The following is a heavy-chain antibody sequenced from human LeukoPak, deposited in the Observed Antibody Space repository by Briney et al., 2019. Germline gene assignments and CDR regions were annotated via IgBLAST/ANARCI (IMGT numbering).Heavy chain of an antibody. Sequence: GGSLRLSCAASGFTFSSYSMNWVRQAPGKGLEWISSISSSSIYIYYADSLKGRFTISRDNAKNSLYLQMNSLRAEDTAVYYCARGRDGYNLVDAFDIWGQGIMVTVSS. CDR1: GFTFSSYS. CDR3: ARGRDGYNLVDAFDI. D-gene: IGHD5-24*01. CDR2: ISSSSIYI. J-gene: IGHJ3*02. V-gene: IGHV3-21*01.